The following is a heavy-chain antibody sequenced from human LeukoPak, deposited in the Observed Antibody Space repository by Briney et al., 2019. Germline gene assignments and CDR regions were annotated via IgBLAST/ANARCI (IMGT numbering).Heavy chain of an antibody. CDR1: GFTFSSYG. CDR2: IWYDGSNK. V-gene: IGHV3-33*01. Sequence: TGGSLRLSCAASGFTFSSYGMHWVRQAPGKGLEWVAVIWYDGSNKYYADSVKGRFTISRDNSKNTLYLQMNSLRAEDTAEYYCARERLVVGSAYFDFWGQGTLVTVSS. J-gene: IGHJ4*02. D-gene: IGHD1-26*01. CDR3: ARERLVVGSAYFDF.